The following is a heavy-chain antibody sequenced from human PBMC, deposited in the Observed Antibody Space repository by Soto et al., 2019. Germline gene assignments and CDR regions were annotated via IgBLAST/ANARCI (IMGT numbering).Heavy chain of an antibody. CDR3: ARVIPSGDYGNKARGNDY. Sequence: GASVKVSCKASGYTFTSYGISWVRQAPGQGLEWMGWISAYNGNTNYAQKLQGRVTMTTDTSTSTAYMELRSLRSDDTAVYYCARVIPSGDYGNKARGNDYWGQGTLVTVSS. J-gene: IGHJ4*02. CDR2: ISAYNGNT. D-gene: IGHD4-17*01. CDR1: GYTFTSYG. V-gene: IGHV1-18*01.